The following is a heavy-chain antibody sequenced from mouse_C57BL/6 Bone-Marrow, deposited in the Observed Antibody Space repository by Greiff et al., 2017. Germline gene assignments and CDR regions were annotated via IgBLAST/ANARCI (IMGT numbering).Heavy chain of an antibody. CDR2: ISYSGST. D-gene: IGHD2-1*01. CDR3: ARSLSIYSSAMDY. CDR1: GYSITSDY. Sequence: EVMLVESGPGLAKPSQTLSLTCSVTGYSITSDYWNWIRKFPGNKLEYMGYISYSGSTYYNPSLKSRISITRDTSKNQYYLQLNSVTTEDTATYYCARSLSIYSSAMDYWGQGTSVTVSS. V-gene: IGHV3-8*01. J-gene: IGHJ4*01.